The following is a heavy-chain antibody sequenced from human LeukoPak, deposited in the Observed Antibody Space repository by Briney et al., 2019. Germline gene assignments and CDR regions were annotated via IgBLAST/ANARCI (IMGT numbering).Heavy chain of an antibody. CDR1: GYSISSGYY. D-gene: IGHD3-3*01. J-gene: IGHJ4*02. V-gene: IGHV4-38-2*01. Sequence: ETLSLTCAVSGYSISSGYYWGWIRQPPGKGLEWIGSIYHSGSTYYSPSLKSRVTISVDTSKNQFSLKLRSVTAADTAVYYCARAGYYDFWSGYYAFDYWGQGTLVTVS. CDR2: IYHSGST. CDR3: ARAGYYDFWSGYYAFDY.